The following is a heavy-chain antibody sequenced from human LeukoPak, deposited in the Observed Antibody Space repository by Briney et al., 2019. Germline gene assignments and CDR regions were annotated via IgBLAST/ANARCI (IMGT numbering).Heavy chain of an antibody. CDR2: INSDGGST. CDR3: ARRIQGMAPYYFDY. CDR1: GFTFSSYW. V-gene: IGHV3-74*01. Sequence: PGGSLRLSCTASGFTFSSYWMHWVRQAPGKGLVWVSRINSDGGSTSYADSVKGRFTISRDNAKNTLYLQMNSRRAEDTAVYYCARRIQGMAPYYFDYWGQGTLVTVSS. D-gene: IGHD5-24*01. J-gene: IGHJ4*02.